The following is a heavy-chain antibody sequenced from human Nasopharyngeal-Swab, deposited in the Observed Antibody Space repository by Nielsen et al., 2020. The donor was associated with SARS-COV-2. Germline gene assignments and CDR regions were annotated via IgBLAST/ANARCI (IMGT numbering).Heavy chain of an antibody. CDR2: ISYDGSNK. V-gene: IGHV3-30-3*01. CDR3: AWSFTYYYYMDV. Sequence: GESMKISCAASGLTFSSYAMHWVRQAPGRGLEWVAVISYDGSNKYYADSVKGRFTICRDNSKNTLYLQMNSLRAEDTAVDYCAWSFTYYYYMDVWGKGTTVTVSS. CDR1: GLTFSSYA. J-gene: IGHJ6*03. D-gene: IGHD3-16*01.